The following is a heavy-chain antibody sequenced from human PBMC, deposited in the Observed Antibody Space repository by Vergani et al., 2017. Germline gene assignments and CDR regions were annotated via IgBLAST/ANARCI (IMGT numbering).Heavy chain of an antibody. CDR3: AKAAYCGGDCYSGGLDY. CDR2: ISYDGSNK. J-gene: IGHJ4*02. Sequence: QVQLVESGGGVVQPGRSLRLSCAASGFTFSSYGMHWVRQAPGKGLEWVAVISYDGSNKYYADSVKGRFTISRDNSKNTLYLQMNSLRAEDTAVYYCAKAAYCGGDCYSGGLDYWGQGTLVTVSS. V-gene: IGHV3-30*18. D-gene: IGHD2-21*01. CDR1: GFTFSSYG.